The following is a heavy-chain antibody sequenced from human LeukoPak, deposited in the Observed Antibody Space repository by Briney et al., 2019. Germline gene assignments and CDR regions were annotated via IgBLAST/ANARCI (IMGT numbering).Heavy chain of an antibody. J-gene: IGHJ4*02. V-gene: IGHV5-51*01. CDR3: ASFGSHRSVPFDY. CDR1: GHRFTNHW. Sequence: RGESLKISCEVSGHRFTNHWIGWVRQMPGKGLEWMGIIYPGDSDTRYSPSFQGQVTISADKSISTAYLQWSSLKASDTAMYYCASFGSHRSVPFDYWGQGTLVTVSS. CDR2: IYPGDSDT. D-gene: IGHD2-15*01.